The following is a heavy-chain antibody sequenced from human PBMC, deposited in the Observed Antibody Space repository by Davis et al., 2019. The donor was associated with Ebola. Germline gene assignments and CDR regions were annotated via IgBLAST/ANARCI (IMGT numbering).Heavy chain of an antibody. CDR2: VYYDGSKQ. V-gene: IGHV3-30*02. CDR1: GFTFSRHG. J-gene: IGHJ4*02. CDR3: AKGRCNSGNCFVTYHFDN. D-gene: IGHD2/OR15-2a*01. Sequence: GESLKISCAASGFTFSRHGMHWVRQASGKGLEWVAHVYYDGSKQAYTDSVKGRFTISRDNSKNTVSLQMSSLRHEDTAVYYCAKGRCNSGNCFVTYHFDNWGQGTLVTVSS.